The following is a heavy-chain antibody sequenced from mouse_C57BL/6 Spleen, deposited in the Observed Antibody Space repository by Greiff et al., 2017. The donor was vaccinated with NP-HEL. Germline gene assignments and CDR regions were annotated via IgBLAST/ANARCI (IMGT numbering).Heavy chain of an antibody. D-gene: IGHD2-3*01. CDR3: ARNPYDVYYGMDY. J-gene: IGHJ4*01. Sequence: QVQLQQSGPELVKPGASVKISCKASGYAFSSSWMNWVKQRPGKGLEWIGRIYPGDGDTNYNGKFKGKATLTADKSSSTAYMQLSSLTSEDSAVYFWARNPYDVYYGMDYWGQGTSVTVSS. CDR1: GYAFSSSW. V-gene: IGHV1-82*01. CDR2: IYPGDGDT.